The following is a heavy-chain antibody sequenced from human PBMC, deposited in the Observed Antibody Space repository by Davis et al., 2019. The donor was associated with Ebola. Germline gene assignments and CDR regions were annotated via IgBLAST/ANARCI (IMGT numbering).Heavy chain of an antibody. CDR1: ESIFSFYW. CDR3: AAYCGGDCGLDY. D-gene: IGHD2-21*02. J-gene: IGHJ4*02. CDR2: IYPGDSDT. V-gene: IGHV5-51*01. Sequence: QVSCKGSESIFSFYWIGWVRQMPGKGLEWMGIIYPGDSDTRYTPSFQGQVTISVDKSINTAYLQWASLKASDTAMYFCAAYCGGDCGLDYWGQGTLVTVSS.